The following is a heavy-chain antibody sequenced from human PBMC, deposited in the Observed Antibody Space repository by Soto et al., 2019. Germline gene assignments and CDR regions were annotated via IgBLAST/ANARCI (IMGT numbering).Heavy chain of an antibody. D-gene: IGHD3-3*01. CDR3: ARLDRTIFGVVIIPDNWFDP. Sequence: SETLSLTCAVSGGSISSSNWWSWLRQPPGKGLEWIGEIYHSGSTNYNPSLKSRVTISVDKSKNQFSLKLSSVTAADTAVYYCARLDRTIFGVVIIPDNWFDPWGQGTLVTVSS. CDR1: GGSISSSNW. CDR2: IYHSGST. V-gene: IGHV4-4*02. J-gene: IGHJ5*02.